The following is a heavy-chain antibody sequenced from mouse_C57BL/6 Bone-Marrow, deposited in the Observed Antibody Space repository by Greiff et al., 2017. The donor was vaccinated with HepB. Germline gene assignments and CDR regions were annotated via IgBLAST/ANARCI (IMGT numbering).Heavy chain of an antibody. J-gene: IGHJ1*03. Sequence: VQLQQSGTVLARPGASVKMSCKTSGYTFTSYWMHWVNQRPGQGLEWIGAIYPGNSDTSHTQKFKGKAKLTAVTSDSTAYMELSSLTNEDSAVYDCTRGGDGYYVPHWYFDVWGTGTTVTVSS. CDR1: GYTFTSYW. V-gene: IGHV1-5*01. CDR2: IYPGNSDT. CDR3: TRGGDGYYVPHWYFDV. D-gene: IGHD2-3*01.